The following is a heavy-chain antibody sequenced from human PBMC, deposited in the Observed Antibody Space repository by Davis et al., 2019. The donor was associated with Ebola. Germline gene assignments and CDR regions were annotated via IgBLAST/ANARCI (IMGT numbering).Heavy chain of an antibody. CDR2: ISWNSGSI. D-gene: IGHD1-7*01. Sequence: PGRSLKISCAASGFTFDDYAMHWVRQAPGKGLEWVSGISWNSGSIGYADSVKGRFTISRDNAKNSLYLQMNSLRAEDTALYYCAKVFLELPQLDYGMDVWGQGTTVTVSS. J-gene: IGHJ6*02. CDR1: GFTFDDYA. CDR3: AKVFLELPQLDYGMDV. V-gene: IGHV3-9*01.